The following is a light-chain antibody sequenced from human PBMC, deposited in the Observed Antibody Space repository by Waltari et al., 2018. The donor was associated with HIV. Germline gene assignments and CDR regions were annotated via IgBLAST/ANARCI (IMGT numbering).Light chain of an antibody. J-gene: IGKJ3*01. CDR3: QEYEKWPLT. CDR1: QNISTS. Sequence: ETVMTQSPSALSVSPGERVTLSCRASQNISTSVAWYKQKPGQSPRLLIYDASARATGVPARFSGSGSGTEFTLHISALQSEDLAVYFCQEYEKWPLTFGPGSKVNIK. V-gene: IGKV3-15*01. CDR2: DAS.